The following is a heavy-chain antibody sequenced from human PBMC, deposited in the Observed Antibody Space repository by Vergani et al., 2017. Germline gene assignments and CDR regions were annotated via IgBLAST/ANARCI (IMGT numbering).Heavy chain of an antibody. D-gene: IGHD6-13*01. CDR1: GFTFSSYS. Sequence: VQLVESGGGLVKPGGSLRLSCAASGFTFSSYSMNWVRQAPGKGLEWIGEINHSGSTNYNPSLKSRVTISVDTSKNQFSLKLSSVTAADTAVYYCARSSSSWTPDFDCWGQGTLVTVSS. V-gene: IGHV4-34*01. CDR2: INHSGST. J-gene: IGHJ4*02. CDR3: ARSSSSWTPDFDC.